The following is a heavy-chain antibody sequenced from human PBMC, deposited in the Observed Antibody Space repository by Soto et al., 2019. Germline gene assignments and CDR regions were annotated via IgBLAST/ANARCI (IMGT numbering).Heavy chain of an antibody. CDR2: IYSGGST. J-gene: IGHJ4*02. CDR3: ARDRDGLDY. Sequence: EVQLVESGGGLVQPGGSLRLSCAASGLTVSNNHMSWVRRAPGRGLEWVSVIYSGGSTHNADSVKGRFTISRDNSKNTLYLQMNSLRVEDTAVYYCARDRDGLDYWGQGTLVTVSS. CDR1: GLTVSNNH. V-gene: IGHV3-66*01.